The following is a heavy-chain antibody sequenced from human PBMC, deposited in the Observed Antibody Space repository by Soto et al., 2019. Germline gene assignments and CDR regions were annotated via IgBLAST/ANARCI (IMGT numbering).Heavy chain of an antibody. Sequence: SETLSLTCTVSGGSVSSGSYYWSWIRQPPGKGLEWIGYIYYSGSTNYNPSLKSRVTISVDTSKNQFSLKLSSVTAADTAVYYCARANRYRASCCWFDPWGQGTLVTVSA. CDR1: GGSVSSGSYY. CDR3: ARANRYRASCCWFDP. J-gene: IGHJ5*02. CDR2: IYYSGST. V-gene: IGHV4-61*01. D-gene: IGHD5-18*01.